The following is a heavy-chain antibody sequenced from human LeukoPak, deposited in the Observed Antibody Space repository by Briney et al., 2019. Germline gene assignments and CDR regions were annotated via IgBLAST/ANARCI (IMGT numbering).Heavy chain of an antibody. V-gene: IGHV3-23*01. CDR3: AKGGYCTSPSCYSDY. CDR1: GFTFSSYA. J-gene: IGHJ4*02. Sequence: GGSLRLSCAASGFTFSSYAMSWVRQAPGKGLEWVSGVSGSGGSTYSADSVKGRFTISRGNSKNTLYLQMNSLRAEDTALYYCAKGGYCTSPSCYSDYWGQGTLVTVSS. D-gene: IGHD2-2*01. CDR2: VSGSGGST.